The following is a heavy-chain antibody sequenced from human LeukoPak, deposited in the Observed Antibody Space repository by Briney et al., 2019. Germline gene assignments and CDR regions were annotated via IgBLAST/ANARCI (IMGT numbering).Heavy chain of an antibody. V-gene: IGHV5-51*01. D-gene: IGHD1-26*01. J-gene: IGHJ4*02. CDR1: GYTFTSYW. CDR2: IYPGDSDT. Sequence: RGESLQISCKGSGYTFTSYWIGWVRQMPGKGLEGMGIIYPGDSDTRYSPSFQGQVTISTDKSIRTAYLQWSSLKASDTAMYYCAIQWGSGGYDYWGQGTLVTVSS. CDR3: AIQWGSGGYDY.